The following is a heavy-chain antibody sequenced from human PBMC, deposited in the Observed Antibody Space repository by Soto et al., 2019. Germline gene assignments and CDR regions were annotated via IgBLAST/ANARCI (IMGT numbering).Heavy chain of an antibody. D-gene: IGHD5-12*01. V-gene: IGHV3-23*01. CDR1: GFTFSSYA. CDR3: AKESTWDIVATITCLDY. CDR2: ISGSGGST. J-gene: IGHJ4*02. Sequence: GGSLRLSCAASGFTFSSYAMSWVRQAPGKGLEWVSAISGSGGSTYYADSVKGRFTISRDNSKNTLYLQMDSLRAEDTAVYYCAKESTWDIVATITCLDYWGQGTLVTVPQ.